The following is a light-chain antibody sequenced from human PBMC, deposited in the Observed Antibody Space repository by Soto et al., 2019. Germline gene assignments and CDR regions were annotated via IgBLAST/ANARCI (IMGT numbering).Light chain of an antibody. V-gene: IGKV3-20*01. Sequence: EIVLTQSPGTLSLSPGERATLSCRASQSVSSSYLAWYQQKPGQAPRLLIYGASSRATGIPARFSGSGSGTDFTLTISRLEPEDFAVYYCQQYCSSPRTFGQGTKVEIK. J-gene: IGKJ1*01. CDR2: GAS. CDR3: QQYCSSPRT. CDR1: QSVSSSY.